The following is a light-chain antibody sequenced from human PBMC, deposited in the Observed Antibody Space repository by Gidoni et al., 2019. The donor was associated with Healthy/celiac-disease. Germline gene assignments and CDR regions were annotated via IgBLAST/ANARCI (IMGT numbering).Light chain of an antibody. CDR1: SSNIGSNT. J-gene: IGLJ3*02. CDR3: AAWDDSLNGPV. CDR2: RNN. Sequence: QSVLTQPPSASGTPGQRVTISCSGSSSNIGSNTVHWYQQLPGTAPKLLLYRNNQRPSGVPDRFSGAKSGTSASLAISGLQSEDEADYYCAAWDDSLNGPVFGGGTKLTVL. V-gene: IGLV1-44*01.